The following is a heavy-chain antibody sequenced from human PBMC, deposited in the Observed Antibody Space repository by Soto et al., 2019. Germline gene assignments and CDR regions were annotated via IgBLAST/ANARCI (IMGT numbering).Heavy chain of an antibody. V-gene: IGHV3-21*06. CDR3: ARESEDLTSNFDY. CDR1: GFTFTRYS. J-gene: IGHJ4*02. CDR2: ISSTTHYI. Sequence: GGSLRLSCAASGFTFTRYSMNWVRQAPGKGLEWVSSISSTTHYIYYADSMRGRFTVSRDNAKNAVYLEMNSLRAEDTAVYYCARESEDLTSNFDYWGQGTLVTVSS.